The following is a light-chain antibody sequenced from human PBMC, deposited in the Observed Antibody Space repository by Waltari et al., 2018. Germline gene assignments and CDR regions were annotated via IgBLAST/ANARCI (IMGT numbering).Light chain of an antibody. Sequence: QSVLTQPPSVSAAAGQKVTISCSGSSSTIGSTYVSWYQHLPGTVPKLLIYDNRERPSGIPDRFSGSKAGTSAALEITGLQAEDEADYYCGSWDATVRVGVFGGGTGLTVL. J-gene: IGLJ2*01. CDR2: DNR. CDR1: SSTIGSTY. V-gene: IGLV1-51*01. CDR3: GSWDATVRVGV.